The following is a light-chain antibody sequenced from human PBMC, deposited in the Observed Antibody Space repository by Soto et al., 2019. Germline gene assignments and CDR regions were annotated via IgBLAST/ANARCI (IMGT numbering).Light chain of an antibody. CDR3: SSYTSSSTPLYV. CDR2: DVS. V-gene: IGLV2-14*01. Sequence: QSELTQPASVSGSPGQSMTISCTGTSSDVGGYNYVSWYQQHPGKAPKLMIYDVSNRPSGVSNRFSGSKSGNTASLTISGLQAEDEADYYCSSYTSSSTPLYVFGTGTKLTVL. J-gene: IGLJ1*01. CDR1: SSDVGGYNY.